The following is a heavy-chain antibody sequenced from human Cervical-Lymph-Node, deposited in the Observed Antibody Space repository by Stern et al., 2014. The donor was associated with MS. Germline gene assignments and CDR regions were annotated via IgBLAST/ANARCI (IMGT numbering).Heavy chain of an antibody. J-gene: IGHJ6*02. CDR2: IIPIFGTA. CDR3: AREYNWNDRYYGMDF. D-gene: IGHD1-20*01. CDR1: GGTFSSYA. Sequence: QVQLVQSGAEVKKPGSSVKVSCKASGGTFSSYAISWVRQAPGQGLEWMGGIIPIFGTANYAQNLQGRFTITADESTSTAYMELSSLRYGDTAVYYCAREYNWNDRYYGMDFWGQGTTVTVSS. V-gene: IGHV1-69*01.